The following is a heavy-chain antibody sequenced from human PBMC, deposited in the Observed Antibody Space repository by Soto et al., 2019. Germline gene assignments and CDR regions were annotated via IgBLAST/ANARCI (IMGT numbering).Heavy chain of an antibody. CDR3: ASPVVVPAAYDAFDI. CDR1: GFTFSSHG. J-gene: IGHJ3*02. Sequence: GGSLRLSCAASGFTFSSHGMHWVRQAPGKGLEWVSSISSSSSYIYYADSVKGRFTISRDNAKNSLYLQMNSLRAEDTAVYYCASPVVVPAAYDAFDIWGQGTMVTVSS. D-gene: IGHD2-2*01. V-gene: IGHV3-21*01. CDR2: ISSSSSYI.